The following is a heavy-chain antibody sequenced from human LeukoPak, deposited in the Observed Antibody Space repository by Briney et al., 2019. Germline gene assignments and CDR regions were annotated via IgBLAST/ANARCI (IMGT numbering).Heavy chain of an antibody. D-gene: IGHD6-13*01. J-gene: IGHJ6*02. CDR2: IYYSGST. Sequence: SETLSLTCTVSGGSISSDDYYWSWIRQPPGKGLEWIGSIYYSGSTYYNPSLKSRVTISVDTSKNQFSLKLSSVTAADTAVYYCASMGIIAAAGTGYYYYYGMDVWGQGTTVTVSS. CDR1: GGSISSDDYY. CDR3: ASMGIIAAAGTGYYYYYGMDV. V-gene: IGHV4-39*01.